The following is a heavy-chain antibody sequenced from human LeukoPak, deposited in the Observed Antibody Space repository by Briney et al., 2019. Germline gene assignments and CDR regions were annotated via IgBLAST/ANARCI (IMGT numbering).Heavy chain of an antibody. J-gene: IGHJ4*02. D-gene: IGHD1-26*01. CDR2: IWYDGSNE. CDR3: AKDLPNSGSYVGLHGNDY. CDR1: GFTFSGYG. V-gene: IGHV3-33*06. Sequence: RGSLRLSCAASGFTFSGYGMHWVRQAPGKGLEWVAVIWYDGSNEYYADSVKGRFTISRDNAKNTLYLQMNSLRVEDTAVYYCAKDLPNSGSYVGLHGNDYWGQGTLVTVSS.